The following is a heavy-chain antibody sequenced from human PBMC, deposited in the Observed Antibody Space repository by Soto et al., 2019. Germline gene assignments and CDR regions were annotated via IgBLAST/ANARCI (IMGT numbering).Heavy chain of an antibody. D-gene: IGHD6-6*01. CDR3: VKPPYSSSNLAVYWFDY. J-gene: IGHJ4*02. CDR2: ISSNGGST. Sequence: GGSLRLSCSASGFTFSSYAMHWVRQAPGKGLEYVSAISSNGGSTYYADSVKGRFTISRDSSKNTLYLQMSSLRAEDTAVYYCVKPPYSSSNLAVYWFDYWGQGTLVTVSS. CDR1: GFTFSSYA. V-gene: IGHV3-64D*08.